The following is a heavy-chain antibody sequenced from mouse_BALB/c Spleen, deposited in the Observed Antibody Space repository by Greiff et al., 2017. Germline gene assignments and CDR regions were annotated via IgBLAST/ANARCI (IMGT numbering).Heavy chain of an antibody. D-gene: IGHD2-1*01. CDR1: GYSITSGYS. Sequence: EVKLMESGPDLVKPSQSLSLTCTVTGYSITSGYSWPWIRQFPGNKLEWMGYIHYSGSTNYNPSLKSRISITRDTSKNQFFLQLNSVTTEDTATYYCARFPYGNYDAMDYWGQGTSVTVSS. J-gene: IGHJ4*01. V-gene: IGHV3-1*02. CDR3: ARFPYGNYDAMDY. CDR2: IHYSGST.